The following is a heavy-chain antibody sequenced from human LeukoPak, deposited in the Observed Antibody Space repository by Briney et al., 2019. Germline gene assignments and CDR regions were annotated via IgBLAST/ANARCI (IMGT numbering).Heavy chain of an antibody. CDR3: ARDGWRYYDSSGYYYFRVESDY. Sequence: PSETLSLTCTVSGGSISSSSYYWGWIRQPPGKGLEWIGSIYYSGSTYYNPSLKSRVTISVDTSKNQFSLKLSSVTAADTAVYYCARDGWRYYDSSGYYYFRVESDYWGQGTLVTVSS. CDR1: GGSISSSSYY. V-gene: IGHV4-39*07. D-gene: IGHD3-22*01. CDR2: IYYSGST. J-gene: IGHJ4*02.